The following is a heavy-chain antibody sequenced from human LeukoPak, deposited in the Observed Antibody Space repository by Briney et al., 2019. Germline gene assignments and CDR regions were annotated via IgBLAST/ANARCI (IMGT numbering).Heavy chain of an antibody. CDR1: GFSFSGEA. CDR3: ARVNPYYDFWSGFNWFDP. CDR2: ISNDGSKK. Sequence: GGSLTLSCAASGFSFSGEAMHWVRQAPGKGLEWVAVISNDGSKKQYADSVKGRFTISRDNFKRTLYLQMNSLRAEDTAVYYCARVNPYYDFWSGFNWFDPWGQGTLVTVSS. J-gene: IGHJ5*02. V-gene: IGHV3-30*04. D-gene: IGHD3-3*01.